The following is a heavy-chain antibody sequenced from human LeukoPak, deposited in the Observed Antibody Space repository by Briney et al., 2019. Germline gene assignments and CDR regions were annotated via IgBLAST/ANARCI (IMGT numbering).Heavy chain of an antibody. CDR3: APPAGVAGFYYFDY. CDR1: GFTFSSYA. CDR2: ISYDGSNK. V-gene: IGHV3-30*07. Sequence: PGGSLRLSCAASGFTFSSYAMHWVRQAPGKGLEWVAVISYDGSNKYYADSVKGRFTISRDNSKNTLYLQMNSLRAEDTAVYYCAPPAGVAGFYYFDYWGQGTLVTVSS. J-gene: IGHJ4*02. D-gene: IGHD6-19*01.